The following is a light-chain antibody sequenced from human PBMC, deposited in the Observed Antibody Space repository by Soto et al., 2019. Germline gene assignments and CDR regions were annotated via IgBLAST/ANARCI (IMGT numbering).Light chain of an antibody. CDR3: MQTIQLPPFT. J-gene: IGKJ3*01. CDR2: EVS. Sequence: DVVLTQTPLSLSVTPGQPASISCKSSQSLLHRDGKTYLFWYLQKPGHPPQLLMYEVSNRFSGVPDRFSGSGSGTDFTLQISRVEAEDVGVYYCMQTIQLPPFTFGPGTKVDIK. V-gene: IGKV2D-29*01. CDR1: QSLLHRDGKTY.